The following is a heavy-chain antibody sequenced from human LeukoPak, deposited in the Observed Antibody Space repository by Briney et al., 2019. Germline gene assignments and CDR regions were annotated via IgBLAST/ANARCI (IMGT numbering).Heavy chain of an antibody. CDR1: GFTFSSYA. CDR2: ISYDGNNK. Sequence: GGSLRLSCAASGFTFSSYAMHWVRQAPGKGLEWVAVISYDGNNKYYADSVKGRFTISRDNSKNTLYLQMNSLRAEDTAVYYCARSGRGGAFDIWGQGTMVTVSS. J-gene: IGHJ3*02. V-gene: IGHV3-30*04. CDR3: ARSGRGGAFDI. D-gene: IGHD1-26*01.